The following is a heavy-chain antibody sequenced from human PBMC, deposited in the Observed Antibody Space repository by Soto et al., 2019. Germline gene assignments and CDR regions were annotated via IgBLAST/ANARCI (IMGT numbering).Heavy chain of an antibody. J-gene: IGHJ6*02. D-gene: IGHD3-16*01. CDR1: GGTFSSYA. V-gene: IGHV1-69*06. CDR2: IIPIFGTA. Sequence: SLKASCKASGGTFSSYAISWVRQAPGQGLEWMGGIIPIFGTANYAQKFQGRVTITADKSTSTAYMELSSLRSEDTAVYYCARGRATAWGYFYYGMDVWGQGSTVTV. CDR3: ARGRATAWGYFYYGMDV.